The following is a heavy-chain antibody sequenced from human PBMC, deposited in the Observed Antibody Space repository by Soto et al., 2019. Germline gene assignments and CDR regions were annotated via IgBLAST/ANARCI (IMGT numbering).Heavy chain of an antibody. Sequence: QVQLQESGQGLVKLPEPLPPPGPSPGASTVVFRCWTWAPWPQGRGLEWIGEISHTGTTNYNPSLKSRVTMSVDKPKNQFSLNLTSVTAADTAVYYCARVISSRDEYFDYWGQGTVVTVSP. CDR1: GASTVVFRC. CDR2: ISHTGTT. D-gene: IGHD2-2*01. J-gene: IGHJ4*02. CDR3: ARVISSRDEYFDY. V-gene: IGHV4-4*03.